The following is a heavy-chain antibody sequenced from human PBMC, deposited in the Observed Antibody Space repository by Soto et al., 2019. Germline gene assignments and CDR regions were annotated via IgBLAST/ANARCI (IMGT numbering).Heavy chain of an antibody. CDR1: GGSISSGGYS. CDR2: IYHSGIT. D-gene: IGHD4-17*01. CDR3: ARASTTVTTLAY. V-gene: IGHV4-30-2*01. Sequence: QLQLQESGSGLVKPSQTLSLTCAFSGGSISSGGYSWSWIRQPPGKGLEWLGYIYHSGITYYTPSLKSRVTISVDRSKNQLSLKLSSVTAADTAVYDCARASTTVTTLAYWGQGNLVTGSS. J-gene: IGHJ4*02.